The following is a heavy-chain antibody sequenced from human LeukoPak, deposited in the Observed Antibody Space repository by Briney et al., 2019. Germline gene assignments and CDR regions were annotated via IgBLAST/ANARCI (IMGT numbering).Heavy chain of an antibody. V-gene: IGHV4-39*07. D-gene: IGHD3-22*01. CDR3: VRSSGYYYVGYFDY. Sequence: PSETLSLTCTVSGGSISSSSYYWGWLRQPPGKGLEWVGSIYHSGSTYYNPSLKSRVTISVDTSKNQFSLKLSSVTAADTAVYYCVRSSGYYYVGYFDYWGQGTLVTVSS. CDR1: GGSISSSSYY. CDR2: IYHSGST. J-gene: IGHJ4*02.